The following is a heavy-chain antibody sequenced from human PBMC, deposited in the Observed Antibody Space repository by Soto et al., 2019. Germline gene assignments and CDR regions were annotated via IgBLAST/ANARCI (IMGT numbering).Heavy chain of an antibody. V-gene: IGHV1-24*01. Sequence: QVPLVQSGAEVKKPGASVKVSCKVSGYTLTELSMHGVRQAPGKGLEWMGGFDPEDGETIYAQKFQGRVTMTEDTSTDTAYMELSSLRSEDTAVYYCATALSGGSHARRTYYYYYMDVWGKGTTVTVSS. CDR2: FDPEDGET. D-gene: IGHD2-15*01. CDR1: GYTLTELS. J-gene: IGHJ6*03. CDR3: ATALSGGSHARRTYYYYYMDV.